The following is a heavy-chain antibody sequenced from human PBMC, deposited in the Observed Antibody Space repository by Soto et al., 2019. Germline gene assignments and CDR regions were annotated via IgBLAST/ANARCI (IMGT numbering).Heavy chain of an antibody. D-gene: IGHD3-16*01. V-gene: IGHV1-3*05. Sequence: QVQVVQSGAEEKKPGASVRVSCKASGYTFTTYSLHWVRQAPGQRLEWMGWINVGNGDTKYSQRFQGRVTITRDTSASTAYMELSSLRSEDTAVYYCARGGPLDYYAMDVWGQGTTVTVSS. CDR2: INVGNGDT. J-gene: IGHJ6*02. CDR3: ARGGPLDYYAMDV. CDR1: GYTFTTYS.